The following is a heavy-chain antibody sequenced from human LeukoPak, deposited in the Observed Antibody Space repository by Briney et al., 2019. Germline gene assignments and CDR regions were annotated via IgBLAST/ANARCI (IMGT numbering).Heavy chain of an antibody. CDR3: ARDPGYSSSWSQYNWFDP. Sequence: ASVKVSCKASGYTFTSYAMHWVRQAPGQRLEWMGWINVGNGNTKYSQKFQGRVTITRDTSASTAYMELSSLRSEDTAVYYCARDPGYSSSWSQYNWFDPWGQGTLVTVSS. D-gene: IGHD6-13*01. J-gene: IGHJ5*02. V-gene: IGHV1-3*01. CDR1: GYTFTSYA. CDR2: INVGNGNT.